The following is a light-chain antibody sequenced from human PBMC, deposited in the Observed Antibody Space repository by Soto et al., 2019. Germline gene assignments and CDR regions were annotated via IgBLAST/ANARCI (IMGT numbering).Light chain of an antibody. V-gene: IGKV3-15*01. J-gene: IGKJ1*01. Sequence: EIVMRQSPVTLSVSPGERVTLSCRASQSVSSNLAWYQQKPGQAPSLLIYGAFTRATGIPARFSGTGSGTEFTLTISSLQSEDFALYYCQQYNDWPLTFGQRTKVDIK. CDR2: GAF. CDR1: QSVSSN. CDR3: QQYNDWPLT.